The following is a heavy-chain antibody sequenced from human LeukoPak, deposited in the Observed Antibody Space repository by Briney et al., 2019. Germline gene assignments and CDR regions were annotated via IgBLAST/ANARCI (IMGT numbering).Heavy chain of an antibody. CDR3: ARDPSSYSSSEDY. CDR1: GFTFSGCG. CDR2: IWYDGRDK. V-gene: IGHV3-30*02. D-gene: IGHD6-13*01. Sequence: GGSLRLSCAASGFTFSGCGMHWVRQAPGKGLEWVAFIWYDGRDKYYADSVKGQFTISRDNSKNTLYLQMNSLRAEDTAVYYCARDPSSYSSSEDYWGQGTLVTVSS. J-gene: IGHJ4*02.